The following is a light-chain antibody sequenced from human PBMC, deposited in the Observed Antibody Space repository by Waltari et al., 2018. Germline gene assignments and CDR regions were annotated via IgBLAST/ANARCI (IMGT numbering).Light chain of an antibody. J-gene: IGKJ5*01. CDR1: QSVRSSY. CDR3: QQYGTLIT. CDR2: GAS. Sequence: EIVLTQSPGTLSLSPGERATLSFRASQSVRSSYLAWYLQKPGQAPRRPIYGASSRATGIPDRFSGSGSGTDFTLTISRLEPDDFAVYYCQQYGTLITFGQGTRLEIK. V-gene: IGKV3-20*01.